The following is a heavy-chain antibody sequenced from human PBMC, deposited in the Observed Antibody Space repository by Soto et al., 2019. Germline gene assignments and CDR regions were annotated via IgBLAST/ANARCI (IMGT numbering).Heavy chain of an antibody. V-gene: IGHV2-5*01. CDR2: IYWNDDK. Sequence: QITLRESGPTLVKSTQTLTLTCTFSGFSLRNGGVGVGWIRQPPGKALEWVALIYWNDDKRYSPSLKSRLTITKDPSQNQVVLTMTNVDPVDTATYYCAHKLDTADWFGPWGQRTPVTVSS. D-gene: IGHD5-18*01. CDR3: AHKLDTADWFGP. CDR1: GFSLRNGGVG. J-gene: IGHJ5*02.